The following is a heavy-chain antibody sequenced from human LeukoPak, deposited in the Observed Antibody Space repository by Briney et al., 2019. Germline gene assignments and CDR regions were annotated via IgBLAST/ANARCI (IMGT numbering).Heavy chain of an antibody. CDR2: IYYSGST. CDR3: ARDQPSYYGSGSYYKRGAWFDP. CDR1: GGSISSYY. J-gene: IGHJ5*02. V-gene: IGHV4-59*01. D-gene: IGHD3-10*01. Sequence: PSETLSLTCTVSGGSISSYYWSWIRQPPGKGLDWVGYIYYSGSTNYNPSLKSRVTISVDTSKNQFSLKLSSVTAADTAVYYCARDQPSYYGSGSYYKRGAWFDPWGQGTLVTVSS.